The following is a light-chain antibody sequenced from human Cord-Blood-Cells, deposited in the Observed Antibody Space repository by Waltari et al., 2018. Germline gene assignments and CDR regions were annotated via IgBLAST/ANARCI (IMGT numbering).Light chain of an antibody. CDR1: SSDVGRYHL. Sequence: QSALTQPASVAGSPGQSLTISCTGTSSDVGRYHLDFWYQQHPGKAPKLMIYEGSKRPSGVSNRFSGSKSGNTASLTISGLQAEDEADYYCCSYAGSSTLVFGGGTKLTVL. CDR2: EGS. J-gene: IGLJ3*02. V-gene: IGLV2-23*01. CDR3: CSYAGSSTLV.